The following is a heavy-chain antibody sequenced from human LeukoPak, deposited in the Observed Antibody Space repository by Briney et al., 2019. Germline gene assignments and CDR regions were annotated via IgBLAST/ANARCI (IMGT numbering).Heavy chain of an antibody. J-gene: IGHJ4*02. CDR2: ISYDGSNK. D-gene: IGHD6-19*01. V-gene: IGHV3-30-3*01. CDR1: GFTFSNCA. CDR3: SRDLLDTSGWYGFYFDF. Sequence: GGSLRLSCAASGFTFSNCALHWVRQAPGKGLEWVAVISYDGSNKYYADSVKGRFTISRDNSKNTLYLQMNSLRVEDTAVCYCSRDLLDTSGWYGFYFDFWGQGTLVTVSS.